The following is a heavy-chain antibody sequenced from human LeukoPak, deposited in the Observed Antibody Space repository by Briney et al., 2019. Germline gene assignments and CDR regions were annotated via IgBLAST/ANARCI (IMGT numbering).Heavy chain of an antibody. V-gene: IGHV3-13*01. CDR2: IGTAGDT. D-gene: IGHD3-22*01. J-gene: IGHJ3*02. Sequence: GGFLRLSCAASGSTFSRYDMHWVRQATGKGLEWVSAIGTAGDTYYPGSVKGRFTIFRENAKNSLYLQMNSLRAGDTAVYYCARADSHDAFDIWGQGTMVSVSS. CDR3: ARADSHDAFDI. CDR1: GSTFSRYD.